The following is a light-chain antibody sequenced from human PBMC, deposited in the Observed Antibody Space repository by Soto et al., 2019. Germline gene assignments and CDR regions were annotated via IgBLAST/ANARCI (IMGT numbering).Light chain of an antibody. Sequence: DIPMTQSPSSLSASVGDRVTITCRASQGISKYLTWYQQKPGKAPKLLIYTSSTLQSGVPSRFSGSGSGTDFTLTISSLQPEDVATYYCQKHDNAPLTFGGGTIVEIK. CDR1: QGISKY. V-gene: IGKV1-27*01. CDR3: QKHDNAPLT. CDR2: TSS. J-gene: IGKJ4*01.